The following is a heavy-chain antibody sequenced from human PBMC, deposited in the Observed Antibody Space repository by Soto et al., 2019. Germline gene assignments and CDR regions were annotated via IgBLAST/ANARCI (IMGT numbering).Heavy chain of an antibody. J-gene: IGHJ4*02. CDR1: GYTFTNYG. CDR2: ISAYNGYT. D-gene: IGHD3-10*01. V-gene: IGHV1-18*01. CDR3: AGSWGTYYYGSGTHPMGY. Sequence: QVQLVQSGAEVKKPGASVKVSCKASGYTFTNYGFSWVRQAPGQGLEWMGWISAYNGYTNYAQKLQGRVTMTTNTYTSTAYMELRSLRSDDTAVYYCAGSWGTYYYGSGTHPMGYWGQGTLVTVSS.